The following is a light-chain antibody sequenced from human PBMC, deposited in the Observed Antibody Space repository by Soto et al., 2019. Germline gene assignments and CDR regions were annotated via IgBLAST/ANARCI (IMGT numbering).Light chain of an antibody. CDR1: SSDVGGYNF. Sequence: QSALTQPRSVSGSPGQSVTISCTGTSSDVGGYNFVSWYQQCPGKAAKLIIYDVSKRPSGVPDRFSGSKSGNTASLTISGLQAEDEAYYYCCSYAGTYTLWVFGGGTKLTVL. J-gene: IGLJ3*02. V-gene: IGLV2-11*01. CDR2: DVS. CDR3: CSYAGTYTLWV.